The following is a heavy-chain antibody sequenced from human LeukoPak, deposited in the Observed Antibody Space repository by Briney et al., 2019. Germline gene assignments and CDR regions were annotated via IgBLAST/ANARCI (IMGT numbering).Heavy chain of an antibody. D-gene: IGHD2-2*01. J-gene: IGHJ5*02. CDR3: ASRYCSSASCSLSP. CDR1: GYTFPDYY. CDR2: INPNSGGT. V-gene: IGHV1-2*02. Sequence: ASVKVSCKASGYTFPDYYMHWVRQAPGQGLEWMGWINPNSGGTNYAQKFQGRVTMTRDTSTSTAYMELSRLTSDDTAVYYCASRYCSSASCSLSPWGQGTLVTVSS.